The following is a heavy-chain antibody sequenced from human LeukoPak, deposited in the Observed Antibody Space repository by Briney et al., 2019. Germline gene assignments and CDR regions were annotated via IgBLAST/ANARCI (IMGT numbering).Heavy chain of an antibody. CDR2: ISWNSGSI. CDR1: GFTFDDYA. Sequence: GGSLRLSCAASGFTFDDYAMHWLRQAPGKGLEWVSGISWNSGSIGYADSVKGRFTISRDNAKNSLYLQMNSLRAEDTALYYCAKAASQQLVREVDYWGQGTLVTVSS. J-gene: IGHJ4*02. V-gene: IGHV3-9*01. D-gene: IGHD6-13*01. CDR3: AKAASQQLVREVDY.